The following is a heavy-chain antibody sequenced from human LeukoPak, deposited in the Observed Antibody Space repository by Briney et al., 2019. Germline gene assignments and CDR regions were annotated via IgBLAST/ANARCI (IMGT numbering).Heavy chain of an antibody. CDR1: GGTFSSYA. CDR2: VIPIFGTA. Sequence: SVKVSCKASGGTFSSYAISWVRQAPGQGLEWMGGVIPIFGTANYAQKFQGRVTITADESTSTAYMELSSLRSEDTAVYYCASAAGTEHAEKTHDYWGQGTLVTVSS. D-gene: IGHD6-13*01. V-gene: IGHV1-69*13. CDR3: ASAAGTEHAEKTHDY. J-gene: IGHJ4*02.